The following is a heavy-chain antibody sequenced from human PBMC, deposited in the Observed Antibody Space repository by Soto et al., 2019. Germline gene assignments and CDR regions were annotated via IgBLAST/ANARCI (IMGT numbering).Heavy chain of an antibody. V-gene: IGHV4-34*01. J-gene: IGHJ4*01. CDR3: VGTGATTVDD. Sequence: GKLSHTWAVYGGSFSDYYWSWIRQPPGKGLEWIGEINHSGSTNYNPSLKSRVTISVDTSKNQFSLKLSSVTAADTAVYYCVGTGATTVDDWGNGTLVSVS. CDR1: GGSFSDYY. D-gene: IGHD1-26*01. CDR2: INHSGST.